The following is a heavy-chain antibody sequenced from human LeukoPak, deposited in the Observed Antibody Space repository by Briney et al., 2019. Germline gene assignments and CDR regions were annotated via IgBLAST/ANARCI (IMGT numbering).Heavy chain of an antibody. CDR1: GFTFSSYS. D-gene: IGHD3-10*01. CDR3: ARGANSGWFGELYFFY. Sequence: GGSLRLSCAASGFTFSSYSMNWVRQAPGKGLEWVSSISSSSTYIYHADSVRGRFTISRDNANNSLYLQMNRLRAEDTAVYYCARGANSGWFGELYFFYWGQGTLATVSS. V-gene: IGHV3-21*01. J-gene: IGHJ4*02. CDR2: ISSSSTYI.